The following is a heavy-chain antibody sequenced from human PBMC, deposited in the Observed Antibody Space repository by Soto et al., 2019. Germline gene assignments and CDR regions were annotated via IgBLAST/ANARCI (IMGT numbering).Heavy chain of an antibody. V-gene: IGHV1-18*01. CDR3: ARVLPPVAF. CDR1: GYTFSSYA. J-gene: IGHJ4*02. Sequence: QVQLVQSGAEVKKPGASVKVSCKASGYTFSSYAITWVRQAPGQGLEWMGWISAYNGNTNYAQKLQGRVTRTTDTATSTAYMELRRLRSDDTAVYCWARVLPPVAFWGQGTLVTVSS. CDR2: ISAYNGNT.